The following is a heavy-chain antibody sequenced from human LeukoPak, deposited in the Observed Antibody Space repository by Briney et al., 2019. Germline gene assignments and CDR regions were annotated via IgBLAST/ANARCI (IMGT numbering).Heavy chain of an antibody. CDR1: GYTLTSYA. CDR3: ARGGASLEWSYLDH. J-gene: IGHJ4*02. Sequence: ASVKVSCKASGYTLTSYAMHWVRQAPGQRLERMGWINAGNGNTKYSQNFQGRVTFTRDTSATTAYMELSSLRSEDTAVYHCARGGASLEWSYLDHWGQATLVTVSS. D-gene: IGHD1-1*01. CDR2: INAGNGNT. V-gene: IGHV1-3*01.